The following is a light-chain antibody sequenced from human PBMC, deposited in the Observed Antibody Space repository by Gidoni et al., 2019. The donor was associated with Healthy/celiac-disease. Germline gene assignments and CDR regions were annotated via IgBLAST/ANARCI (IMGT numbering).Light chain of an antibody. CDR1: HSVSSY. V-gene: IGKV3-11*01. J-gene: IGKJ4*01. CDR2: AAS. Sequence: EIVLTQSPATLSLSPGERATPSCRASHSVSSYSACYQQKPCQAPRLLIYAASNRATGIPARFSGSASATDFPITISSLEPEDFAVYYCQRRSNWPLTFGGGTKVEIK. CDR3: QRRSNWPLT.